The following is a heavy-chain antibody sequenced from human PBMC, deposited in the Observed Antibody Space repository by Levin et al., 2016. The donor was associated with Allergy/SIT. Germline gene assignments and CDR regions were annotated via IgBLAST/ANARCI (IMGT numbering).Heavy chain of an antibody. D-gene: IGHD3-10*01. V-gene: IGHV3-48*04. Sequence: GESLKISCAASGFTFSSYSMNWVRQAPGKGLEWVSYISSSGSTIYYADSVKGRFTISRDNAKNSLYLQMNSLRAEDTAVYYCARDMDSVLLWFGEITTHYYYYYGMDVWGQGTTVTVSS. CDR1: GFTFSSYS. J-gene: IGHJ6*02. CDR3: ARDMDSVLLWFGEITTHYYYYYGMDV. CDR2: ISSSGSTI.